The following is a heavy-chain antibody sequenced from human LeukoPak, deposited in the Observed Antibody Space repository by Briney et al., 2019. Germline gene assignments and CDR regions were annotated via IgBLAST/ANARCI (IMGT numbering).Heavy chain of an antibody. V-gene: IGHV3-64D*06. Sequence: GGSLRLSCSASGFTFSNYAMHWVRQAPGKGLEYVSAISSNGGSIYYADSVKGRFTIPRDNSKNTLYLQMSSLRAEDTAVYYCVKDPDSGMDVWGQGTTVTVSS. J-gene: IGHJ6*02. CDR3: VKDPDSGMDV. CDR2: ISSNGGSI. CDR1: GFTFSNYA.